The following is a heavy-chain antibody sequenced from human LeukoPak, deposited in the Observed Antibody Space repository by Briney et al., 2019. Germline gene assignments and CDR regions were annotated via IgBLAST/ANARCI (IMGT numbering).Heavy chain of an antibody. D-gene: IGHD1-26*01. J-gene: IGHJ4*02. CDR3: ALLVGATVPVDY. Sequence: GASVKVSCKASGYTFTGYYMHWVRQAPGRGLEWMGRINPNSGGTNYAQKFQGRVTMTRDTSISTAYMELSRLRSDDTAVYYCALLVGATVPVDYWGQGTLVTVSS. CDR2: INPNSGGT. V-gene: IGHV1-2*06. CDR1: GYTFTGYY.